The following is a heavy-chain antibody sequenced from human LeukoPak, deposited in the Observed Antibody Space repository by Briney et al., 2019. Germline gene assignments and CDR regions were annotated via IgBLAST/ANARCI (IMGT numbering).Heavy chain of an antibody. V-gene: IGHV4-34*01. CDR3: ARGRPITMVRGVGPDY. Sequence: PSETLSLTCAVYGGSFSGYYWSRIRQPPGKGLEWIGEINHSGSTNYNPSLKSRVTISVDTSKNQFSLKLSSVTAADTAVYYCARGRPITMVRGVGPDYWGQGTLVTVSP. CDR2: INHSGST. J-gene: IGHJ4*02. D-gene: IGHD3-10*01. CDR1: GGSFSGYY.